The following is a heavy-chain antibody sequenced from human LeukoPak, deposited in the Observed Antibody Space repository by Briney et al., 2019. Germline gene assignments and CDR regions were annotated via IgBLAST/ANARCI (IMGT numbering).Heavy chain of an antibody. Sequence: SETLSLTCAVYGGSFSGYYWSWIRQPPGKGLEWIGEINHSGSTNYNPSLKSRVTISVDTSKNQFSLKLSSVTAADTAVYYCARDLSGYDWYYFDYWGQGTLVTVSS. D-gene: IGHD5-12*01. CDR2: INHSGST. V-gene: IGHV4-34*01. CDR3: ARDLSGYDWYYFDY. CDR1: GGSFSGYY. J-gene: IGHJ4*02.